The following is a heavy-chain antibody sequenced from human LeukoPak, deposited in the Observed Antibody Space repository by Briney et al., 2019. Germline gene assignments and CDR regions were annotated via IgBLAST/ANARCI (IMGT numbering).Heavy chain of an antibody. CDR1: GFTFSSYA. D-gene: IGHD5-12*01. J-gene: IGHJ4*02. CDR2: ISYDGSNK. V-gene: IGHV3-30*04. Sequence: PGGSLRLSCAASGFTFSSYAMHWFRQAPGKGLEWVEVISYDGSNKYYADSVKGRFTISRDNSKNTLYLQMNSLRAEDTAVYYCARDREVATIVYYFDYWGQGTLVTVSS. CDR3: ARDREVATIVYYFDY.